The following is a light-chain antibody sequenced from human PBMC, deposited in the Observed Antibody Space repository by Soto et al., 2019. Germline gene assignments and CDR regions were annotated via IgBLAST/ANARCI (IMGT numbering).Light chain of an antibody. CDR1: QSISSY. J-gene: IGKJ1*01. CDR3: QQSYSTLWT. V-gene: IGKV1-39*01. CDR2: AAS. Sequence: DIQMTQSPSSLSASVGERVTITCPASQSISSYLNWYQQKPGKAPKLLIYAASSLQSGVPSRFSGSGSGTDCTLTISSLQPEDFATYYCQQSYSTLWTFGQGTKVEIK.